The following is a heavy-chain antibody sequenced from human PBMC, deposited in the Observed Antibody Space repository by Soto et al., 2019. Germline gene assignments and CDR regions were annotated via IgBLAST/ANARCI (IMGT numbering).Heavy chain of an antibody. V-gene: IGHV3-23*01. CDR3: AKDSPPHKYYDFWSGYSNFDY. J-gene: IGHJ4*02. CDR1: GFTFSSYA. D-gene: IGHD3-3*01. CDR2: ISGSGGST. Sequence: GGSLRLSCAASGFTFSSYAMSWVRQAPGKGLEWVSAISGSGGSTYYADSVKGRFTISRDNSKNTLYLQMNSLRAEDTAVYYCAKDSPPHKYYDFWSGYSNFDYWGQGTLVTVSS.